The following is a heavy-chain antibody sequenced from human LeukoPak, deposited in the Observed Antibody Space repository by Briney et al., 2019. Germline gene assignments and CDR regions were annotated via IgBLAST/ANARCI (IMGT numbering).Heavy chain of an antibody. D-gene: IGHD2-21*01. Sequence: ASVKVSCKTSGYTFIDYFIHWVRQAPGQGLEWMGWINPSSGGTNYAQMLQGRVTMTRDTSISTAYMELSSLRSEDTAFYYCSRSAGAYCGGYYGVDYWGQGTLVTVSS. J-gene: IGHJ4*02. CDR1: GYTFIDYF. CDR2: INPSSGGT. CDR3: SRSAGAYCGGYYGVDY. V-gene: IGHV1-2*02.